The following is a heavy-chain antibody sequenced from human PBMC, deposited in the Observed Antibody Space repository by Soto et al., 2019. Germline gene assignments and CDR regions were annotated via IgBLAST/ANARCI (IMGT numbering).Heavy chain of an antibody. D-gene: IGHD6-19*01. CDR2: IWYDGSNK. J-gene: IGHJ6*02. Sequence: QVQLVESGGGVVQPGRSLRLSCAASGFTFSSYGMHWVRQAPGKGLEWVAVIWYDGSNKYYADSVKGRFTISRDNSKKAVYVERDSVRAEDTAVYYCAGGMAVAGTKYYYYGMDVWGQGTTVTVSS. CDR1: GFTFSSYG. V-gene: IGHV3-33*01. CDR3: AGGMAVAGTKYYYYGMDV.